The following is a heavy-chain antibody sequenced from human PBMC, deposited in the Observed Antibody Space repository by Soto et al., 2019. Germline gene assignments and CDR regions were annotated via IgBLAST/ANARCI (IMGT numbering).Heavy chain of an antibody. CDR2: ISPDGSTT. V-gene: IGHV3-74*01. CDR3: ARDPHRIAAAGTAFDY. CDR1: GFTISNYW. J-gene: IGHJ4*02. D-gene: IGHD6-13*01. Sequence: EVQLVEAGGDLVQPGGSLRLSCVASGFTISNYWMHWVRQAPGKGLIWVSRISPDGSTTNYADSVKGRFTISRDNAKNTLYLQMDSLRAEDTALYYCARDPHRIAAAGTAFDYWGQGTLVTVSS.